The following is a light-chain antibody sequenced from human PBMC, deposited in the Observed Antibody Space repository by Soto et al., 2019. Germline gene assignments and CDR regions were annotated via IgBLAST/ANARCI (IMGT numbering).Light chain of an antibody. CDR2: SNN. CDR3: AAWDDSLNGYV. V-gene: IGLV1-44*01. J-gene: IGLJ1*01. CDR1: SSNIGSKT. Sequence: QSALTQPPSTSGTPGQRVTISCSGSSSNIGSKTVSWYQHLPGTAPKLLIYSNNQRPSGVPERFSGSKSGTSASLAVSGLQSEDEADYYCAAWDDSLNGYVFGTGTKVTVL.